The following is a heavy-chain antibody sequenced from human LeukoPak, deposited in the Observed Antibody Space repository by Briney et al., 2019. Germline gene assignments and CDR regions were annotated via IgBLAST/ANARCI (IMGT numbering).Heavy chain of an antibody. CDR3: ARQVGQLWLDY. CDR1: GGSISSGGYS. Sequence: SETLSLTCGVSGGSISSGGYSWSWIRQPPGKPPEWIGYIFRTGTTYYNPSLKSRVTISIDTSKNQFSLRLRSVTAADTAIYYCARQVGQLWLDYWGQGTLVTVSS. V-gene: IGHV4-30-4*07. D-gene: IGHD5-18*01. J-gene: IGHJ4*02. CDR2: IFRTGTT.